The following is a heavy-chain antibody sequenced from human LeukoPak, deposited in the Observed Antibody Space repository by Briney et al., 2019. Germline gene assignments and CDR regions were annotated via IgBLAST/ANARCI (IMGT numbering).Heavy chain of an antibody. CDR3: ARVIGGSSGYYDY. V-gene: IGHV3-23*01. Sequence: GGSLRLSCAASGFTFSSYAMSWVRQAPGKGLEWVSAISGSGGSTYYADSVKGRFTISRDNSKNTLYLQMNNLRAEDTAVYYCARVIGGSSGYYDYWGQGTLVTVSS. D-gene: IGHD3-22*01. J-gene: IGHJ4*02. CDR2: ISGSGGST. CDR1: GFTFSSYA.